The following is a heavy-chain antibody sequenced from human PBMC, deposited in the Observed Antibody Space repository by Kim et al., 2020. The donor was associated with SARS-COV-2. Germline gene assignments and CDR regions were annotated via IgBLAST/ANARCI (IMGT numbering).Heavy chain of an antibody. J-gene: IGHJ4*02. D-gene: IGHD3-22*01. CDR2: IDYSGSN. V-gene: IGHV4-59*01. CDR1: GGSIGSSY. CDR3: PRGAPIIVD. Sequence: SETLSLTCTVSGGSIGSSYWSWIRQPPGKGLEYIGDIDYSGSNDYNPSLKSRDTLSLDTSKNQLSLRLTSVTPADTAIYYCPRGAPIIVDWGQGTLVTVS.